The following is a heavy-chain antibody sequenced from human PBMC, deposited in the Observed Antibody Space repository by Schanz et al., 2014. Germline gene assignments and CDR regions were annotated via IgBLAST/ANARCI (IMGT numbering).Heavy chain of an antibody. J-gene: IGHJ3*02. CDR3: AKVGPYSGSLGAFDI. D-gene: IGHD1-26*01. CDR2: IRSVSST. V-gene: IGHV3-23*04. Sequence: EAQLVESGGGLVEPGGSLRLSCAASGFTFSSHAMSWVRQAPGKGLEWVSAIRSVSSTYYADSVKGRFIISRDNSKNTLYLQMNSLRAEDTAVYYCAKVGPYSGSLGAFDIWGQGTMVTVSS. CDR1: GFTFSSHA.